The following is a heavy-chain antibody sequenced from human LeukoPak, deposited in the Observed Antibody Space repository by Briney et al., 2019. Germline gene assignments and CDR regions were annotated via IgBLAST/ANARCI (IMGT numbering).Heavy chain of an antibody. Sequence: SETLSLTCTVPGGSISSSSYYWGWIRQPPGKGLEWIGSIYYSGSTYYNPSLKSRVTISVDTSKNQFSLKLSSVTAADTAVYYCARPSAVAGIFPFDYWGQGTLVTVSS. D-gene: IGHD6-19*01. CDR3: ARPSAVAGIFPFDY. CDR2: IYYSGST. CDR1: GGSISSSSYY. V-gene: IGHV4-39*01. J-gene: IGHJ4*02.